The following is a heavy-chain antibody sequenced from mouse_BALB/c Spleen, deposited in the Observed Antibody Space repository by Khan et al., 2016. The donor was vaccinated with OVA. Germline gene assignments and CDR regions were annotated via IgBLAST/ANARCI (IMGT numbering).Heavy chain of an antibody. CDR1: GFSFTTYG. J-gene: IGHJ3*01. V-gene: IGHV5-6*01. CDR3: TRRAYYYDSEGFAY. D-gene: IGHD1-1*01. Sequence: EVQLVESGPDLVKPGGSLKLSCTASGFSFTTYGMSWVRQTPDKRLEWVATVSTGGGYTYYPESVKERLTICRDNAKNTLYLQMSGLKSEETAMFYCTRRAYYYDSEGFAYWGQGTLVTVSA. CDR2: VSTGGGYT.